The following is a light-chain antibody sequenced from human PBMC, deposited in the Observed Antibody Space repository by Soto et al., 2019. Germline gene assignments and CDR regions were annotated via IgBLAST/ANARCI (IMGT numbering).Light chain of an antibody. J-gene: IGKJ1*01. CDR1: QSVYSN. V-gene: IGKV3-15*01. Sequence: ETVMTQSPATLSVSPGERATLSCRASQSVYSNLAWYQQKPGQAPRLLIYAASTRATGIPARFSGSGSGTEFTLTISSMQSEDFAVYCCQQYNNWPPRWTFGQGTKVEVK. CDR3: QQYNNWPPRWT. CDR2: AAS.